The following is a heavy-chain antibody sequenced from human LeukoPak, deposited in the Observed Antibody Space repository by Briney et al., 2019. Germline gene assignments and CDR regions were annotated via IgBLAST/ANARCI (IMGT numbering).Heavy chain of an antibody. CDR1: GGSISSYY. CDR3: ARGDMTTVTTMGY. V-gene: IGHV4-59*01. J-gene: IGHJ4*02. CDR2: IYDSEST. Sequence: PSETLSLTCTVSGGSISSYYWSWIRQPPGKGLEWIGYIYDSESTNYNPSLKSRVTISVDTSKNQFSLKLSSVTAADTAVYYCARGDMTTVTTMGYWGQGTLVTVSS. D-gene: IGHD4-17*01.